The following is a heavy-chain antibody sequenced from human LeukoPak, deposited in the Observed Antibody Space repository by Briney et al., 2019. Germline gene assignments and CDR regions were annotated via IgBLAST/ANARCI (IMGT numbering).Heavy chain of an antibody. CDR1: GFTFSSYE. V-gene: IGHV3-48*03. J-gene: IGHJ6*03. CDR2: ISSSGSTI. Sequence: GGSLRLSCAASGFTFSSYEMNWVRQAPGKGLEWVSYISSSGSTIYYADSVKGRFTISRDNAKNSLYLQMNSLRAEDTAVYYCARDASRSWYHYYYYMDVWGKGTTVTISS. D-gene: IGHD6-13*01. CDR3: ARDASRSWYHYYYYMDV.